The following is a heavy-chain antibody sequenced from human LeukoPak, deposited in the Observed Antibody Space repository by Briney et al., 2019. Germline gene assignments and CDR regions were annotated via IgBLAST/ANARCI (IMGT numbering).Heavy chain of an antibody. J-gene: IGHJ4*02. V-gene: IGHV3-23*01. CDR2: ISGSGGST. CDR3: AKDSQGWELLGFFDY. CDR1: GFTFSSYA. D-gene: IGHD1-26*01. Sequence: GGSLRLSCAASGFTFSSYAMSWVRQAPGKGLEWVSAISGSGGSTYFADSVKGRFTISRDNSKNTLYLQMNSLRAEDTAVYYCAKDSQGWELLGFFDYWGQGTLVTVSS.